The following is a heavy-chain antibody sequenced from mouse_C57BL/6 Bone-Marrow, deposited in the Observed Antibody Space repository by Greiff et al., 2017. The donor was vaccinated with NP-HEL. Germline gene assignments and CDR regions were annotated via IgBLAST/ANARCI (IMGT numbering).Heavy chain of an antibody. D-gene: IGHD1-2*01. CDR2: ISSGGSYT. CDR3: ARHSLLRFLFAY. V-gene: IGHV5-6*01. Sequence: EVQVVESGGDLVKPGGSLKLSCAASGFTFSSYGMSWVRQTPDKRLEWVATISSGGSYTYYPDSVKGRFTISRDNAKNTLYLQMSSLKSEGTAMYYCARHSLLRFLFAYWGQGTLVTVSA. J-gene: IGHJ3*01. CDR1: GFTFSSYG.